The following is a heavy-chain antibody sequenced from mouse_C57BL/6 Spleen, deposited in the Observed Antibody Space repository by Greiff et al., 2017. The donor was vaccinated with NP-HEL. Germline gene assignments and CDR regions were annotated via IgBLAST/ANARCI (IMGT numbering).Heavy chain of an antibody. V-gene: IGHV5-9*01. CDR2: ISGGGGNT. CDR1: GFTFSSYT. D-gene: IGHD1-1*01. CDR3: ARRTTVGDFDV. J-gene: IGHJ1*03. Sequence: EVMLVESGGGLVKPGGSLKLSCAASGFTFSSYTMSWVRQTPEKRLEWVATISGGGGNTYYPDSVKGRFTISRDNAKNTLYLQVSSLRSEDTAVYYCARRTTVGDFDVWGTGTTVTVSS.